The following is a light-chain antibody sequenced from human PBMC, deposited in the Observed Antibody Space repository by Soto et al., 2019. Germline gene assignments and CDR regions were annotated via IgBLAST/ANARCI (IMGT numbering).Light chain of an antibody. J-gene: IGKJ1*01. V-gene: IGKV1-5*03. CDR3: QQYSTYPWT. CDR1: QSISNW. Sequence: DIQVTQSPSTLSASVGDRVTITCRASQSISNWLARYQQKPGKAPKVLIYKASSLESGVPSRFSGSGTGTEFTLTISSLQPDDFATYYCQQYSTYPWTFGRGTKVDIK. CDR2: KAS.